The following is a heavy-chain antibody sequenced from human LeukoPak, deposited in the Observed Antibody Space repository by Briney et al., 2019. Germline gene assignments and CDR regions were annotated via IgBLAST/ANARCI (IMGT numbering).Heavy chain of an antibody. CDR3: ARGDAAAAAKVDY. V-gene: IGHV4-38-2*02. D-gene: IGHD6-25*01. J-gene: IGHJ4*02. CDR2: IYHTGST. Sequence: SETLSLTCTVSGYSISSGYYWAWIRQPPGKGLEWIGSIYHTGSTYYNPSLKGRFTISVDTSKNQFSLKLSSVTAADTAVYYCARGDAAAAAKVDYWGQGTLVTVSS. CDR1: GYSISSGYY.